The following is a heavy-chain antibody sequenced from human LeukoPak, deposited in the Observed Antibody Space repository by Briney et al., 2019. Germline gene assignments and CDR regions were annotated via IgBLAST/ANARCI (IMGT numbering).Heavy chain of an antibody. J-gene: IGHJ3*02. D-gene: IGHD4-17*01. CDR3: AKDPNGDYIGAFDM. Sequence: PGGSLRLSCSASGFTFSSYAMHWVRQAPGKGLEWVSSISGSGDRTMYADSVKGRFTISRDNFKNTLYLQMNSLRAEDTALYHCAKDPNGDYIGAFDMWGQGTMVTVSS. V-gene: IGHV3-23*01. CDR2: ISGSGDRT. CDR1: GFTFSSYA.